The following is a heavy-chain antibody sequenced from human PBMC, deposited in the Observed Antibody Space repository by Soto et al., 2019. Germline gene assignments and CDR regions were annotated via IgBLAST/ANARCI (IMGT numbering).Heavy chain of an antibody. D-gene: IGHD3-3*01. Sequence: ASVKVSCKVSGYTFTSYGISWVRQAPGQGLEWVGWISPYKGTRNYTESLQGRVTLTTDTSTSTVYMELSSLRSEDTAVYYCARDRGDLRFLEWLLRSYGMDVWGQGTTVTVSS. V-gene: IGHV1-18*01. CDR2: ISPYKGTR. CDR1: GYTFTSYG. J-gene: IGHJ6*02. CDR3: ARDRGDLRFLEWLLRSYGMDV.